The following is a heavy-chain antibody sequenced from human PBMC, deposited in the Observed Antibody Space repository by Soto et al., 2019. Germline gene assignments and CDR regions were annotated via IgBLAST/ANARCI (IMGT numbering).Heavy chain of an antibody. V-gene: IGHV3-48*03. CDR2: IDGSGATK. D-gene: IGHD3-10*01. CDR1: VFTFNDFE. Sequence: EVQLLESGGGLVQPGGSLRLSCGVSVFTFNDFEMNWVRQAPGKGPEWLAYIDGSGATKKYADSVRGLFTISRDNPNNSLFLQMSSLSAADTAIYYCARGFGRFNYWGQGTLVSVSP. CDR3: ARGFGRFNY. J-gene: IGHJ4*02.